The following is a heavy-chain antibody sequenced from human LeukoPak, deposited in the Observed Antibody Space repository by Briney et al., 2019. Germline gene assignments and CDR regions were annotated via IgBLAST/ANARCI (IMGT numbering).Heavy chain of an antibody. J-gene: IGHJ4*02. D-gene: IGHD3-9*01. V-gene: IGHV1-2*06. CDR2: INPNSGGT. CDR3: ARGGYDILTGYAPYFDY. CDR1: GYTFTGYY. Sequence: GASVKVSCKASGYTFTGYYMHWVRQAPGQGLEWKGRINPNSGGTNYAQKFQGRVTMTRDTSISTAYMELSRLRSDDTAVYYCARGGYDILTGYAPYFDYWGQGTLVTVSS.